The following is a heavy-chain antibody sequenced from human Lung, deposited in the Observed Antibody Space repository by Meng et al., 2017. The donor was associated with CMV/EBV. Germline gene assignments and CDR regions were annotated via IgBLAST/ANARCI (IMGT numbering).Heavy chain of an antibody. Sequence: TVSSNYMSWVRQAPGKGREWVSVSYSGGSTYYADSVKGRFTISRDNSKNTLYLQMNSLRAEDTAVYYCARDRRYYGSGSYSQNWFDPWGQGTLVTVSS. CDR1: TVSSNY. CDR3: ARDRRYYGSGSYSQNWFDP. D-gene: IGHD3-10*01. J-gene: IGHJ5*02. CDR2: SYSGGST. V-gene: IGHV3-66*01.